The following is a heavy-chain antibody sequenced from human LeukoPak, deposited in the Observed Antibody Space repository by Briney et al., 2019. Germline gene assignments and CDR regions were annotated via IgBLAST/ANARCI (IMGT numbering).Heavy chain of an antibody. J-gene: IGHJ6*03. CDR3: ASICNPNYYYYYMDV. D-gene: IGHD2/OR15-2a*01. CDR2: INPNSGGT. Sequence: ASVKVSCKASGYTFTGYYMHWVRQAPGQGLEWMGWINPNSGGTNYAQKFQGRVTMTRDTSISTAYMELSRLRSDDTAVYYCASICNPNYYYYYMDVWGKGTTVTVSS. V-gene: IGHV1-2*02. CDR1: GYTFTGYY.